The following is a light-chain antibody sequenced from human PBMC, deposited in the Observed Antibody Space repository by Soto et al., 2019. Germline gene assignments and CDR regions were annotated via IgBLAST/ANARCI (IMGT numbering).Light chain of an antibody. J-gene: IGLJ2*01. CDR2: SNS. V-gene: IGLV1-44*01. CDR1: SSNIGSNT. CDR3: AAWDDRLNGVA. Sequence: QSVLTQPPSASGTPGQRVTISCSGSSSNIGSNTVNWYQHLPGTAPKLLIHSNSHRPSGVPDRFSGSKSGTSASLAISGLQSEDEADYYCAAWDDRLNGVAFGGGTKVTVL.